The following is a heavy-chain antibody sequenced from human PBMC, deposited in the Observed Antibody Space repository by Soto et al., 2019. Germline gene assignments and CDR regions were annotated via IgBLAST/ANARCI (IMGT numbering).Heavy chain of an antibody. J-gene: IGHJ4*02. CDR1: GGSISSYY. V-gene: IGHV4-59*01. CDR3: AREDYDILTGYPEQIDY. CDR2: IYYSGST. D-gene: IGHD3-9*01. Sequence: PSETLSLTCTVSGGSISSYYWSWIRQPPGKGLEWIGYIYYSGSTNYNPSLKSRVTISVDTSKNQFSLKLSSVTAADTAVYYCAREDYDILTGYPEQIDYWGQGTLVTVSS.